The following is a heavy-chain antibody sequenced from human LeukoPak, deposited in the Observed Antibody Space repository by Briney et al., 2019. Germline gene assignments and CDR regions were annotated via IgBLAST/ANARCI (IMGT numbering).Heavy chain of an antibody. CDR2: INHSGGT. J-gene: IGHJ4*02. CDR3: ARGVDYYGV. D-gene: IGHD3-10*01. Sequence: PSETLSLTCAVYGGSFSGYSWNWIRQPPVKGLEWIGEINHSGGTNYNLSLKSRVTISVDTSKKQFSLKLSSVTAADTAVYYCARGVDYYGVWGQGTLVTVSS. V-gene: IGHV4-34*01. CDR1: GGSFSGYS.